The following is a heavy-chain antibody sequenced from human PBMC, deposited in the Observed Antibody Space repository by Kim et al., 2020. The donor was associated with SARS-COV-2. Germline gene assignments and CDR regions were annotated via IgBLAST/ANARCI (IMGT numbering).Heavy chain of an antibody. CDR3: AKGGWGRVGDYFDY. V-gene: IGHV3-23*01. J-gene: IGHJ4*02. Sequence: GEGRFTSSRDKSKNTLYLQMTGLRAEDTAVYYCAKGGWGRVGDYFDYWGQGTLVTVSS. D-gene: IGHD3-16*01.